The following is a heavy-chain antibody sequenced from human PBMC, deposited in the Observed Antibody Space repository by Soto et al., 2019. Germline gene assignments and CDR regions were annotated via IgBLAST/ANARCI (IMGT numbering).Heavy chain of an antibody. Sequence: GGALEIFRKGFGYSFNSYWIRRVRQMPGKGLEWMGIIYPGDSDTRYSPSFQGQVTISADKSISTAYLQWSSLKASDTAMYYCARDYDSSGYPRYYFDYWGQGTLVTVS. J-gene: IGHJ4*02. CDR3: ARDYDSSGYPRYYFDY. V-gene: IGHV5-51*01. D-gene: IGHD3-22*01. CDR2: IYPGDSDT. CDR1: GYSFNSYW.